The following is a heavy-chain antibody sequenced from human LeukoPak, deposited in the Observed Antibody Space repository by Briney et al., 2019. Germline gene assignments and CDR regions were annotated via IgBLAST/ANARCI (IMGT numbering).Heavy chain of an antibody. CDR1: GFTFSSYS. Sequence: GGSLRPSCAASGFTFSSYSMNWVRQAPGKGLEWVSSISSSSSYIYYADSVKGRFTISRDNAKNSLYLQMNSLRAEDTAVYYCARVHLGYCSSTSCYGGGYYFDYWGQGTLVTVSS. J-gene: IGHJ4*02. D-gene: IGHD2-2*01. CDR2: ISSSSSYI. CDR3: ARVHLGYCSSTSCYGGGYYFDY. V-gene: IGHV3-21*01.